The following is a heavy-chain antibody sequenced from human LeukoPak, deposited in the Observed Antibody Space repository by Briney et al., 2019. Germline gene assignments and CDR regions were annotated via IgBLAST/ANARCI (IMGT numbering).Heavy chain of an antibody. D-gene: IGHD3-10*01. V-gene: IGHV4-34*01. J-gene: IGHJ4*02. CDR1: GGSFSGYY. CDR2: INHSGST. CDR3: ARRTGYYYGSGSWLDY. Sequence: SETLSLTCAVYGGSFSGYYWSWIRQPPGKGLEWIGEINHSGSTNYNPSLKSRVTMSVDTSKNQFSLKLSSVTAADTAVYYCARRTGYYYGSGSWLDYWGQGTLVTVSS.